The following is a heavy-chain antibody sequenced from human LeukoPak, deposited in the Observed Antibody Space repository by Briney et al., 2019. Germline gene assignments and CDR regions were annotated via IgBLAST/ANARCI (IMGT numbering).Heavy chain of an antibody. CDR1: GFTFSSYG. Sequence: GGSLRLSCAASGFTFSSYGMNWVRQAPGKGLEWMAAISYDGSNQFYADSVRCRFTISRDNSKNTLYLQMSSLRGEDTAVYYCAKGQGLYAPLRNYGMDVWGQGTTVTVSS. D-gene: IGHD2-8*01. CDR2: ISYDGSNQ. J-gene: IGHJ6*02. V-gene: IGHV3-30*18. CDR3: AKGQGLYAPLRNYGMDV.